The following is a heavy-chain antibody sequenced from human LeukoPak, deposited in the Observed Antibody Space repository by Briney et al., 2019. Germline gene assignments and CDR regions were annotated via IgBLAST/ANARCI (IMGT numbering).Heavy chain of an antibody. CDR2: IYYSGST. CDR1: GGSISSYY. D-gene: IGHD5-18*01. V-gene: IGHV4-59*01. Sequence: SETLSLTCTVSGGSISSYYWSWIRQPPGKGLEWIGYIYYSGSTNYNPSLKSRVTISVDTSKNQFSLKLSSVTAADTAVYYCARGGYSYGSYYFDYWGQGTLVTVSS. J-gene: IGHJ4*02. CDR3: ARGGYSYGSYYFDY.